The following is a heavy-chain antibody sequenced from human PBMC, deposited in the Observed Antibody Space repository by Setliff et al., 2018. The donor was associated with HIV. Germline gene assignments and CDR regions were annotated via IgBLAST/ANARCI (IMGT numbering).Heavy chain of an antibody. J-gene: IGHJ5*02. CDR1: GDSFSGYH. CDR3: ARVPVAGANWFDP. D-gene: IGHD2-21*01. Sequence: SETLSLTCSVSGDSFSGYHWTWVRQPAGGGLEWIGRIYSGGVTNYNPSFKSRVTLSVDTSKSQFSLKMTSVTAADQGVYYCARVPVAGANWFDPWGLGTLVTVTS. CDR2: IYSGGVT. V-gene: IGHV4-4*07.